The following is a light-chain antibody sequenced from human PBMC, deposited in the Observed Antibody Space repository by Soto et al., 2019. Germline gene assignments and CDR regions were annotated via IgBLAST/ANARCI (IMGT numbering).Light chain of an antibody. Sequence: QSALTQPPSASGSPGQSVTISCTGTSSDVGGYNYVSWYQQHPGKAPKLMIYEVSKRPSGVPDRFSGSKSGNTASLTGSGLQADDEADYYCSSYAGGNHFVLFGGETKLTVL. CDR3: SSYAGGNHFVL. J-gene: IGLJ2*01. V-gene: IGLV2-8*01. CDR2: EVS. CDR1: SSDVGGYNY.